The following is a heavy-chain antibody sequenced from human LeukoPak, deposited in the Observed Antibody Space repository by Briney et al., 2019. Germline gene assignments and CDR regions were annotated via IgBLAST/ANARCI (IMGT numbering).Heavy chain of an antibody. CDR1: GFTFSSYA. CDR2: ISGSGGST. Sequence: GGSLRLSCAASGFTFSSYAMSWVRQAPGKGLEWVSAISGSGGSTYYADSVKGRFTISRDNSKNTLYLQMNSLRAEDTAVYYCAKYRITMIVVGGAFDIWGQGTQLTVSS. CDR3: AKYRITMIVVGGAFDI. V-gene: IGHV3-23*01. J-gene: IGHJ4*02. D-gene: IGHD3-22*01.